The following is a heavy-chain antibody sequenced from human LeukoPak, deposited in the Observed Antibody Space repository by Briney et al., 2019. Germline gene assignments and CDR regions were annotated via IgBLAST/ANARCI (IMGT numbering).Heavy chain of an antibody. CDR3: ARRSYCSSTSCYSSYYYYYGMDV. CDR2: IYPGDSDT. Sequence: GESLKISCKGSGYSFTSYWIGWVRQMPGKGLELMGIIYPGDSDTRYSLSFQGQVTISADKSISTAYLQWSSLKASDTAMYYCARRSYCSSTSCYSSYYYYYGMDVWGKGTTVTVSS. V-gene: IGHV5-51*01. D-gene: IGHD2-2*01. J-gene: IGHJ6*04. CDR1: GYSFTSYW.